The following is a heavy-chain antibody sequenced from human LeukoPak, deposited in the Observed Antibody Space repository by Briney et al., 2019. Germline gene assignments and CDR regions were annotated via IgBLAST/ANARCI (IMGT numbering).Heavy chain of an antibody. Sequence: PSETLSLTCTVSGGSISSYYWSWIRQPPGKGLEWIGYIYYSGSTNYNPSLKSRVTISVDTSKNQFSLKLSSVTAADTAVYYCAREAGPTGFDYWGQGTLVTVSS. V-gene: IGHV4-59*01. CDR1: GGSISSYY. CDR3: AREAGPTGFDY. J-gene: IGHJ4*02. CDR2: IYYSGST.